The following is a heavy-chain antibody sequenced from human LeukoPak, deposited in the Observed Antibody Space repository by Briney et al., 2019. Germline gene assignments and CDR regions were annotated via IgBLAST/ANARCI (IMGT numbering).Heavy chain of an antibody. CDR3: ARDLIAVRPGWFDP. V-gene: IGHV1-18*01. J-gene: IGHJ5*02. Sequence: ASVKVSCKASGYTFTTYGINWVRQDPGQGLEWMGWISAYNGKTNYAQKFQGTVTMTTDTSTSTAYLELRSLRSDDTAIYYCARDLIAVRPGWFDPWGQGTLVTVSS. CDR2: ISAYNGKT. D-gene: IGHD6-6*01. CDR1: GYTFTTYG.